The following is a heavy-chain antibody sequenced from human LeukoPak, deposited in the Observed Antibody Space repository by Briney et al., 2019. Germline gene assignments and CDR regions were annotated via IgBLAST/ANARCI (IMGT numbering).Heavy chain of an antibody. Sequence: GGSLRLSCAASGFTFSSYAMHWVRQAPGKGLEWVAVISYDGSNKYYADSVKGRFTISRDNSKNTQMNSLRAEDTAVYYCARGEVPAADPPGYYYYGMDVWGQGTTVTVSS. CDR3: ARGEVPAADPPGYYYYGMDV. V-gene: IGHV3-30-3*01. D-gene: IGHD2-2*01. J-gene: IGHJ6*02. CDR2: ISYDGSNK. CDR1: GFTFSSYA.